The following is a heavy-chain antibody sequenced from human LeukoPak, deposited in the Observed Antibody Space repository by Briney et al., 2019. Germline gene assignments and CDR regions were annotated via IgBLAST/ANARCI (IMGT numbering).Heavy chain of an antibody. CDR2: IHYSGSS. D-gene: IGHD6-13*01. V-gene: IGHV4-59*01. CDR1: GGSISTYY. J-gene: IGHJ5*02. Sequence: PSETLSLTCAVSGGSISTYYWSWIRQPPGKGLEWIGYIHYSGSSNYNPSLKSRVTISLDTSKNQFSLKLSSVTAADTAVYYCARYSSRLNWFDPWGQGTLVTVSS. CDR3: ARYSSRLNWFDP.